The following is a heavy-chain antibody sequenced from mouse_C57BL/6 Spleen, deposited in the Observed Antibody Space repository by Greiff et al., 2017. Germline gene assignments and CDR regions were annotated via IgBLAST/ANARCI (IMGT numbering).Heavy chain of an antibody. D-gene: IGHD2-4*01. V-gene: IGHV7-3*01. CDR2: IRNKANGYTT. J-gene: IGHJ4*01. CDR3: ARSYYDDYAMDY. Sequence: EVKLVESGGGLVQPGGSLSLSCAASGFTFTDYYMSWVRQPPGKALEWLGFIRNKANGYTTEYSASVKGRFTISRDNSQSILYLQMNALRAEDSATYYCARSYYDDYAMDYWGQGTSVTVSS. CDR1: GFTFTDYY.